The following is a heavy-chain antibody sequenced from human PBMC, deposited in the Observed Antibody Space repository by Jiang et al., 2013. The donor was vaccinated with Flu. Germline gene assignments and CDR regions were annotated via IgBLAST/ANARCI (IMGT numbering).Heavy chain of an antibody. CDR2: IYYSGST. V-gene: IGHV4-39*01. CDR3: ARHAADIVVVVVPGWFDP. Sequence: KPSETLSLTCTVSGGSISSSSYYWGWIRQPPGKGLEWIGSIYYSGSTYYNPSLKSRVTISVDTSKNQFSLKLSSVTAADTAVYYCARHAADIVVVVVPGWFDPWGQGTLVTVSS. J-gene: IGHJ5*02. D-gene: IGHD2-15*01. CDR1: GGSISSSSYY.